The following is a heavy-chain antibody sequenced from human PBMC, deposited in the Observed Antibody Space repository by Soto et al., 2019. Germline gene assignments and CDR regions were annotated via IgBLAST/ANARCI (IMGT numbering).Heavy chain of an antibody. J-gene: IGHJ4*02. D-gene: IGHD6-6*01. Sequence: EVQLVESGGGLVKPGGSLRLSCAASGFTFSSYSMNWVRQAPGKGLEWVSSISSSSSYIYYADSVKGRFTTSRDNAKNSLYLQMNSLRAEDTAVYYCARDLYSSSARYFDYWGQGTLVTVSS. CDR2: ISSSSSYI. CDR3: ARDLYSSSARYFDY. CDR1: GFTFSSYS. V-gene: IGHV3-21*01.